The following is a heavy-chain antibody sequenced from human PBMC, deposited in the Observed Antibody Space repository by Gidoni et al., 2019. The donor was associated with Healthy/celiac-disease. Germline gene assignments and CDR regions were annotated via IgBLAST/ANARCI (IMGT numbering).Heavy chain of an antibody. CDR2: INSDGSST. V-gene: IGHV3-74*01. CDR3: AREGEYSSGWWDY. Sequence: EVQLVESGGGLVQPGGSLRLSCAPSGFTFSSSWMHWVRQAPGKRLVWVSRINSDGSSTSYADSVKGRFTISRDNAKNTLYLQMNSLRAEDTAVYYCAREGEYSSGWWDYWGQGTLVTVSS. CDR1: GFTFSSSW. D-gene: IGHD6-19*01. J-gene: IGHJ4*02.